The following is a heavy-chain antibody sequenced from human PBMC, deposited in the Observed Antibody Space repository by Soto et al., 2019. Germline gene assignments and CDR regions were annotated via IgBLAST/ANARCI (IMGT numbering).Heavy chain of an antibody. CDR2: IIPIFGTA. Sequence: SVKVSCKASGGTFSSYSISWVGQAPGQGLEWMGGIIPIFGTANYAQKFQGRVTITADESTSTAYMELSSLRSEDTAVYYCASSVAKYYYYGMDVWGQGTTVTVSS. CDR1: GGTFSSYS. J-gene: IGHJ6*02. D-gene: IGHD5-12*01. CDR3: ASSVAKYYYYGMDV. V-gene: IGHV1-69*13.